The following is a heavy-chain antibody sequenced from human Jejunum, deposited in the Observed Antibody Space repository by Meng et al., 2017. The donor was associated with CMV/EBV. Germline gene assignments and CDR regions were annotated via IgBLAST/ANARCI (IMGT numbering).Heavy chain of an antibody. CDR3: ARGHTVVTPDY. J-gene: IGHJ4*02. D-gene: IGHD4-23*01. V-gene: IGHV1-2*02. Sequence: SCKPSGYTFTAFCIHWMRQAPGQGLEWVGWIHPNGGTTTYAQNFQGRVTMTRDRSVTTAYMHLSDLRIDDTAVYYCARGHTVVTPDYWGQGSLVTVSS. CDR2: IHPNGGTT. CDR1: GYTFTAFC.